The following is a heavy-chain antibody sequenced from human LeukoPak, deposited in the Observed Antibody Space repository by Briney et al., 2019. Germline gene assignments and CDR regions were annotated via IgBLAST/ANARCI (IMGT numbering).Heavy chain of an antibody. V-gene: IGHV7-4-1*02. CDR2: INIHTGKP. CDR3: ATGGGYRFAY. D-gene: IGHD6-25*01. CDR1: GYTFTSYA. J-gene: IGHJ4*02. Sequence: ASVKVSCKGSGYTFTSYAMNWVRQAPGRGLEWMGWINIHTGKPTYAQGFTGRFVFSLDTSVSTAYLQINNLKAEDTAVYDCATGGGYRFAYWGQGTLVTVSS.